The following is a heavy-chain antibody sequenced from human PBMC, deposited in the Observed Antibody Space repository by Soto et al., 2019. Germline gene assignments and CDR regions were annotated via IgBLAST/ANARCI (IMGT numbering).Heavy chain of an antibody. Sequence: GGSLRLSCAASGFTFSSYWMSWVRQAPGKGLEWVANIKQDGSEKYYVDSVKGRFTISRDNAKNSLYLQMNSLRAEDTAVYYCARDGGSYARKDYFDYWGQATLVTVSS. CDR3: ARDGGSYARKDYFDY. CDR1: GFTFSSYW. D-gene: IGHD2-2*01. V-gene: IGHV3-7*03. J-gene: IGHJ4*02. CDR2: IKQDGSEK.